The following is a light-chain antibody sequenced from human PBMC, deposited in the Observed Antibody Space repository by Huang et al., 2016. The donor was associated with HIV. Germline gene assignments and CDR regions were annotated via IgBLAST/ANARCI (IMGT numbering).Light chain of an antibody. Sequence: EIVLTQSPGTLSLSPGERATLSCRASQSVGRNVGWYQQKAGQTPRLVIYDASTRATGIPARCRGRGSGTDFTLTISSLEPEDVAVYYCQQRDSFGQGTRLDIK. CDR2: DAS. CDR3: QQRDS. V-gene: IGKV3-11*01. J-gene: IGKJ5*01. CDR1: QSVGRN.